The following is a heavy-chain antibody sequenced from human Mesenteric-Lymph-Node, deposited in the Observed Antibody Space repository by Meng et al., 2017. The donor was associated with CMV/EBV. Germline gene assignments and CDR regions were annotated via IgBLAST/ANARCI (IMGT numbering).Heavy chain of an antibody. CDR3: GRDLVAAALDY. V-gene: IGHV1-2*06. J-gene: IGHJ4*02. CDR2: INANSGDT. CDR1: GYTFTGYY. Sequence: SCKAAGYTFTGYYIHWVRQAHGEGLEWMGRINANSGDTNYAQNFQGRVTMTRDTSSSITYMELRSLRSDDTAIYYCGRDLVAAALDYWGQGALVTVSS. D-gene: IGHD2-2*01.